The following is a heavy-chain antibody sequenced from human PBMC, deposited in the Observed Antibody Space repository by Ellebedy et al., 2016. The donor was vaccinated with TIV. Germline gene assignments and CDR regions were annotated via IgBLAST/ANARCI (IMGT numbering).Heavy chain of an antibody. J-gene: IGHJ6*02. CDR3: ARDVTVAGETGTHYYNGMDV. D-gene: IGHD6-19*01. CDR1: GYTFTSYG. Sequence: AASVKVSCKASGYTFTSYGISWVRQAPGQGLEWMGWITTYNANTNYAQNFQGRVTMTTDTSTSTAYMELRSLRSDDTAVYYRARDVTVAGETGTHYYNGMDVWGQGTTVTVSS. CDR2: ITTYNANT. V-gene: IGHV1-18*04.